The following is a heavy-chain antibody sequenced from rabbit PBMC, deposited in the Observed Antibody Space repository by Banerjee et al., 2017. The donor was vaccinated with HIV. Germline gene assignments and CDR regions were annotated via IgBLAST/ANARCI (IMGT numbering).Heavy chain of an antibody. Sequence: QSLEESGGDLAKPGASLTLTCTASGIDFSSYWMCWVRQAPGKGLEWIACIADGSIGNTYYASWAKGRFTISKTSSTTGTLQMTSLTAADTATYFCGRGTATRLWGQGTLVTVS. CDR2: IADGSIGNT. V-gene: IGHV1S40*01. CDR3: GRGTATRL. J-gene: IGHJ4*01. D-gene: IGHD1-1*01. CDR1: GIDFSSYW.